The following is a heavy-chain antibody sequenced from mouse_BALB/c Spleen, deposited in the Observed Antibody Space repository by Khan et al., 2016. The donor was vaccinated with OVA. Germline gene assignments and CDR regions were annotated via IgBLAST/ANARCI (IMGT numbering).Heavy chain of an antibody. CDR3: ARVYGGDCDY. Sequence: EVQLVESGPGLVKPSQSLSLTCTVTGYSITTDYAWNWIRQFPGNKLEWMGYISYSGNTKYNPSLKSRISLTRDTSKNQFFLQLKSVTTEDTARYYCARVYGGDCDYWGQGTTLTVSS. CDR2: ISYSGNT. V-gene: IGHV3-2*02. D-gene: IGHD1-1*01. CDR1: GYSITTDYA. J-gene: IGHJ2*01.